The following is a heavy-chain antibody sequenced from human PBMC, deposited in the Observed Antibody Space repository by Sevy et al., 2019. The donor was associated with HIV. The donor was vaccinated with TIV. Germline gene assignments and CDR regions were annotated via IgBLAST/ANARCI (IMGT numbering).Heavy chain of an antibody. J-gene: IGHJ5*01. V-gene: IGHV3-23*01. CDR1: GFTFRSFA. CDR3: AKDYSGGFDF. CDR2: ISGSAERT. D-gene: IGHD1-26*01. Sequence: GGSLRLSCAASGFTFRSFAMSWARQAPGKGLEWVSGISGSAERTYYAESVKGRFTISRDKSKNTLYLQMNSLRAEDTALYYCAKDYSGGFDFWGQGTLVTVSS.